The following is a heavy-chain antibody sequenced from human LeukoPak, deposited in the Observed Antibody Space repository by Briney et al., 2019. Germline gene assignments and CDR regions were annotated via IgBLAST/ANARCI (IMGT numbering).Heavy chain of an antibody. Sequence: ASVKVSCKASGYTFTSYGISWVRQAPGQGLEWMGWISAYNGNTNYAQKLQGRVTMTTDTSTSTAYMELRSLRSDGTAVYYCARASPAPKYYYDSSGYPRIGDYWGQGTLVTASS. CDR2: ISAYNGNT. V-gene: IGHV1-18*01. J-gene: IGHJ4*02. CDR3: ARASPAPKYYYDSSGYPRIGDY. D-gene: IGHD3-22*01. CDR1: GYTFTSYG.